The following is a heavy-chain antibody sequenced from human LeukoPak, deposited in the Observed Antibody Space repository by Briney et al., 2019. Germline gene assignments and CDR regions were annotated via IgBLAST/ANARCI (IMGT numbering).Heavy chain of an antibody. D-gene: IGHD5-18*01. CDR1: GFTVSSNY. J-gene: IGHJ4*02. CDR3: ATTSGYSYGSYY. V-gene: IGHV3-21*01. Sequence: GGSLRLSCAASGFTVSSNYMSWVRQAPGKGLEWVSSISISSNYIYYADSVKGRFTISRDNAKNSLYLQMNSLRAEDTAVYYCATTSGYSYGSYYWGQGTLVAVSS. CDR2: ISISSNYI.